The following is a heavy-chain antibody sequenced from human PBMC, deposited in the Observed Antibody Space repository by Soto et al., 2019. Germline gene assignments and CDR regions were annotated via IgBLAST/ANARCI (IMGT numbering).Heavy chain of an antibody. D-gene: IGHD2-21*02. Sequence: ASVKVSCKASGYTFTGYYMHWVRQAPGQGLEWMGWINPNSGGTNYAQKFQGWVTMTRDTSISTAYMELSRLRSDDTALYYCARDAEECGGDCYSWFDPWGQGTLVTVSS. CDR3: ARDAEECGGDCYSWFDP. J-gene: IGHJ5*02. CDR2: INPNSGGT. CDR1: GYTFTGYY. V-gene: IGHV1-2*04.